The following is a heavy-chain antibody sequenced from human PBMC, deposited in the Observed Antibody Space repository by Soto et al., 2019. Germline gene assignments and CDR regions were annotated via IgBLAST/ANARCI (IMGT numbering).Heavy chain of an antibody. J-gene: IGHJ5*02. CDR1: GYTFTSYD. Sequence: ASVKVSFKASGYTFTSYDINWVRQATGQGLEWMGWMNPNSGNTGYAQKFQGRVTMTRNTSISTAYMELSSLRSEDTAVYYCARAKQTTNPFDPWGQGTLVTVSS. CDR2: MNPNSGNT. D-gene: IGHD1-26*01. CDR3: ARAKQTTNPFDP. V-gene: IGHV1-8*01.